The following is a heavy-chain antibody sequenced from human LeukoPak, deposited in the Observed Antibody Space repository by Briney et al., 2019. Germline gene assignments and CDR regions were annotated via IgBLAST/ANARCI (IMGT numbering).Heavy chain of an antibody. D-gene: IGHD2-15*01. V-gene: IGHV3-30*04. CDR1: GFTFSSYA. J-gene: IGHJ6*04. CDR2: ISYDGSNK. Sequence: GGSLRLSCAASGFTFSSYAMHWVRQAPGKGLEWVAVISYDGSNKYYADSVKGRFTISRDNSKNTLYLQMNSLRAEDTAVYYWVRDLKAIVLVVAATWDVWGKGTTVTVSS. CDR3: VRDLKAIVLVVAATWDV.